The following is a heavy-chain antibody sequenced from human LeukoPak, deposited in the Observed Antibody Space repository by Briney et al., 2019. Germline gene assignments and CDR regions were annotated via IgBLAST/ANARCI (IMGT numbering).Heavy chain of an antibody. V-gene: IGHV3-74*01. CDR1: GFTFSSYW. CDR2: INGDGSST. D-gene: IGHD5-18*01. J-gene: IGHJ4*02. CDR3: ARDGGYSYGKKGCFEK. Sequence: GGSLRLSCAASGFTFSSYWMHWVRQAPGKGLVWVSRINGDGSSTAYADSVKGRFTISRDNAKNSLYLQMNSLRAEDTAVYYCARDGGYSYGKKGCFEKWGQGTLVTVSS.